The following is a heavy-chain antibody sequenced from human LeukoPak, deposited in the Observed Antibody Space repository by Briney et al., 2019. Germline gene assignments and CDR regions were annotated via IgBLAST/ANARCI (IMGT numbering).Heavy chain of an antibody. D-gene: IGHD2-2*01. V-gene: IGHV3-30*18. J-gene: IGHJ4*02. CDR2: ISYDGSNK. Sequence: GGSLRLSCAASGFTFSSYGMPWVRQAPGKGLEWVAVISYDGSNKYYADSVKGRFTISRDNSKNTLYLQMNSLRAEDTAVYYCAEAGYCSSTSCHSFDYWGQGTLVTVSS. CDR1: GFTFSSYG. CDR3: AEAGYCSSTSCHSFDY.